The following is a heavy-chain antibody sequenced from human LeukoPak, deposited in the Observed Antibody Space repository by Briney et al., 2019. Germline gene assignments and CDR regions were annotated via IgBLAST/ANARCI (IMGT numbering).Heavy chain of an antibody. CDR2: ISGGGSNT. D-gene: IGHD3-22*01. J-gene: IGHJ4*02. Sequence: GGSLRLSCAASGFTLRHYDMFWVRQAPGKGLEWVSDISGGGSNTYYADSVKGHFTISRDNSKNTLYLQMNSLRAEDTAVYYCAKRADRGGYPFDYWGQGTLVTVSS. CDR1: GFTLRHYD. V-gene: IGHV3-23*01. CDR3: AKRADRGGYPFDY.